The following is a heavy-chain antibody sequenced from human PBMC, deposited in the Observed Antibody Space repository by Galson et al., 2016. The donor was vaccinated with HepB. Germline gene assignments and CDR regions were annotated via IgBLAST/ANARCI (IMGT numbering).Heavy chain of an antibody. CDR3: ARGLTMVQSNWLDP. D-gene: IGHD3-10*01. Sequence: SVKVSCKASGYTFRSYHIGWVRQAPGQGLEWMGWINGYNGITKYAEKFQGRVTMTADTSTSTAYLELRSLTSDDTAVYYCARGLTMVQSNWLDPWGQGTLVTVS. V-gene: IGHV1-18*04. J-gene: IGHJ5*02. CDR2: INGYNGIT. CDR1: GYTFRSYH.